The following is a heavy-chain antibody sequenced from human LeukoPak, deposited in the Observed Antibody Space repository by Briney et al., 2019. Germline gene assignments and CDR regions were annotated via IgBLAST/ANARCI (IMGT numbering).Heavy chain of an antibody. J-gene: IGHJ4*02. CDR1: GFTLSTYG. CDR3: ARVGGH. D-gene: IGHD3-10*01. CDR2: IRYDGSNK. Sequence: GGSLRLSCAASGFTLSTYGMHWVRQAPGKGLEWVAFIRYDGSNKYYADSVKGRFTISRDNSKNTLYLQMNSLRVEDTAVYYCARVGGHWGQGTLVTVSS. V-gene: IGHV3-30*02.